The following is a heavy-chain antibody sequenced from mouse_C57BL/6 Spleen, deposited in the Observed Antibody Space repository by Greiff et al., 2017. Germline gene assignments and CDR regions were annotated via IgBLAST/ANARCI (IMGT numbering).Heavy chain of an antibody. CDR2: INPSSGYT. D-gene: IGHD2-4*01. Sequence: LQESGAELAKPGASVKLSCKASGYTFTSYWMHWVKQRPGQGLEWIGYINPSSGYTKYNQKFKDKATLTADKSSSTAYMQLSSLTYEDSAVYYCARSEAIYDDYDEFAYWGQGTLVTVSA. J-gene: IGHJ3*01. CDR3: ARSEAIYDDYDEFAY. V-gene: IGHV1-7*01. CDR1: GYTFTSYW.